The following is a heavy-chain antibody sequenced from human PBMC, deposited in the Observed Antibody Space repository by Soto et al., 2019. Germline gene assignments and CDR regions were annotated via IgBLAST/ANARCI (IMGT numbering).Heavy chain of an antibody. CDR1: GFTFSSYA. CDR2: ISGSGGST. V-gene: IGHV3-23*01. D-gene: IGHD3-9*01. CDR3: ANIGADILTGL. J-gene: IGHJ4*02. Sequence: GGSLRLSCAASGFTFSSYAMSWVRQAPGKGLEWVSAISGSGGSTYYADSVKGRFTISRDNSKNTLYLQMNSLRAEDTAVCYCANIGADILTGLWGQGTLVTVSS.